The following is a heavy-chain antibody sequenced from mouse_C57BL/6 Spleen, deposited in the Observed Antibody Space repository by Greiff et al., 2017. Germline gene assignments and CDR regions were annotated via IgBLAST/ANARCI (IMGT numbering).Heavy chain of an antibody. Sequence: EVMLVESGEGLVKPGGSLNLSCAASGFTFSSYAMSWVRQTPEKRLEWVAYISSGGDYIYYADTVKGRFTISRDNARNTLYLQMSSLKSEDTAMYYCTREGNYSNSDYAMDYWGQGTSVTVSS. J-gene: IGHJ4*01. D-gene: IGHD2-5*01. V-gene: IGHV5-9-1*02. CDR2: ISSGGDYI. CDR1: GFTFSSYA. CDR3: TREGNYSNSDYAMDY.